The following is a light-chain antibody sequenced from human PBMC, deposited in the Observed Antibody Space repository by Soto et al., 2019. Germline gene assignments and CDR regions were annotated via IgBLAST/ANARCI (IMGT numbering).Light chain of an antibody. CDR2: SDN. CDR3: AAWDDSLNVV. Sequence: QLVLTQPPSASGTPGQRVTISCSGSSSNIGSNTVNWYQHLPGTAPKLLISSDNQRPSGVPDRFSGSKSGTSASLAISGLQSEDEADYYCAAWDDSLNVVFGGGTQLTVL. J-gene: IGLJ2*01. CDR1: SSNIGSNT. V-gene: IGLV1-44*01.